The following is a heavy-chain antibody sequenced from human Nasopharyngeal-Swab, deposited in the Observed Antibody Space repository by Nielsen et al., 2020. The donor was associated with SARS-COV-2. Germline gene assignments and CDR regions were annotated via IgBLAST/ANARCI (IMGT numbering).Heavy chain of an antibody. CDR3: ARDLVADYALTVRGNYYYGMDV. CDR1: GYTFTGYY. CDR2: ISPNSGGT. D-gene: IGHD4/OR15-4a*01. J-gene: IGHJ6*02. Sequence: ASVKVSCKASGYTFTGYYMHWVRQAPGQGLEWMGWISPNSGGTNYAQKFQGWVTMTRDTSISTAYMELSRLRSDDTAVYYCARDLVADYALTVRGNYYYGMDVWGHGTTVTVSS. V-gene: IGHV1-2*04.